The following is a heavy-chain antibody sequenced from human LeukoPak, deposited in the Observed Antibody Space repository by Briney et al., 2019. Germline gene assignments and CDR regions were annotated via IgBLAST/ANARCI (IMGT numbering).Heavy chain of an antibody. J-gene: IGHJ4*02. CDR1: GGSISSYY. CDR2: IYYSGST. CDR3: ARFLYSKETSPFDN. Sequence: SETLSLTCTVSGGSISSYYWSWIRQPPGKGLEWIGYIYYSGSTNYNPSLKSRVTISVDTSKNQFSLKLSSVTAADTAVYYCARFLYSKETSPFDNGGQGTLVTVSS. V-gene: IGHV4-59*08. D-gene: IGHD6-13*01.